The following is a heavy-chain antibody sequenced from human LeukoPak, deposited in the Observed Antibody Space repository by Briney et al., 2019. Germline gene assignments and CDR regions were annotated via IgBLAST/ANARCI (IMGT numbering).Heavy chain of an antibody. CDR3: AKDTPTYYDFWSGPGFDY. V-gene: IGHV3-30*18. Sequence: PGGSLRLSCAASGFTFSSYGMHWVRQAPGKGLEWVAVISYDGSNKYYADSVKGRFTISRDNSKNTLYMQMNSLRAEGTAVYYCAKDTPTYYDFWSGPGFDYWGQGTLVTVSS. CDR2: ISYDGSNK. D-gene: IGHD3-3*01. J-gene: IGHJ4*02. CDR1: GFTFSSYG.